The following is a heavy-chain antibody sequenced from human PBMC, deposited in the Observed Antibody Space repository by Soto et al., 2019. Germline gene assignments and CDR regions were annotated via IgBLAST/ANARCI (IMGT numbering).Heavy chain of an antibody. D-gene: IGHD3-22*01. J-gene: IGHJ5*02. CDR1: GFTFSSYK. Sequence: GGSLRLSCAASGFTFSSYKMYWVRQAPGKGLELVALISHDGSNKYYADSVKGRFTISRDNYKNTLFLQMDSLRPEDTAGYYGAREQNSATYEGGFHPWGQGTLVTVSS. CDR2: ISHDGSNK. CDR3: AREQNSATYEGGFHP. V-gene: IGHV3-30-3*01.